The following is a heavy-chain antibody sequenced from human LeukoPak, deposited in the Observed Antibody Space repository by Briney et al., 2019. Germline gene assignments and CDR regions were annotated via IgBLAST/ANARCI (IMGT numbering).Heavy chain of an antibody. D-gene: IGHD3-3*01. CDR3: ARGPGRIRSQKAFDI. CDR2: INHSGST. Sequence: SETLSLTCAVYGGSFSGYYWSWIRQPPGKGLEWIGEINHSGSTNYNPSLKSRVTISVDTSKNQFSLKLSSVTAADTAAYYCARGPGRIRSQKAFDIWGQGTMVTVSS. J-gene: IGHJ3*02. V-gene: IGHV4-34*01. CDR1: GGSFSGYY.